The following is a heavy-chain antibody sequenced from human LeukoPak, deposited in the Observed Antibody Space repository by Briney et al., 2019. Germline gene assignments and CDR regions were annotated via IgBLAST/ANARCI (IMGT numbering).Heavy chain of an antibody. D-gene: IGHD5-18*01. CDR2: INHSGST. CDR3: ARAPLHSYGKNYYGMDV. Sequence: SETLSLTCTVNGGSFSDYYWTWIRQPPGKGLEWIGEINHSGSTNYNPSLKSRVTISVDTSKNQFSLKLSSVTAADTAVYYCARAPLHSYGKNYYGMDVWGQGTTVTVSS. J-gene: IGHJ6*02. V-gene: IGHV4-34*01. CDR1: GGSFSDYY.